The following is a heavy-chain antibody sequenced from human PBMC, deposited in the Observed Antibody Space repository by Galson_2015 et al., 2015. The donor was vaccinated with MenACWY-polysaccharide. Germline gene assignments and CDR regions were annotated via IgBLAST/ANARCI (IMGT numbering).Heavy chain of an antibody. CDR3: TRDRGTMVRGDYYYYGMDV. CDR1: GFTFGDYA. CDR2: IRSKAYGGTT. J-gene: IGHJ6*02. D-gene: IGHD3-10*01. Sequence: SLRLSCAASGFTFGDYAMSWFRQAPGMGLEWVGFIRSKAYGGTTEYAASVKGRFTISRDDSKSIAYLQMNSLKTEDTAVYYCTRDRGTMVRGDYYYYGMDVWGQGTTVTVSS. V-gene: IGHV3-49*03.